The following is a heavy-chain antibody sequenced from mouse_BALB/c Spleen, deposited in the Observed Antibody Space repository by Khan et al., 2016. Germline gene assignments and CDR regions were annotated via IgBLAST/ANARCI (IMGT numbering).Heavy chain of an antibody. Sequence: EVELVESGGGLVKPGGSLKLSCAASGFTFSDYYMYWVRQTPEKRLEWVATISDGGSYTYYTDSVKGRFTISRDNAKNNLYLQMSSLKSEDTVMYYCARTYGNYGYFDVWGAGTTVTVSS. V-gene: IGHV5-4*02. CDR1: GFTFSDYY. CDR2: ISDGGSYT. J-gene: IGHJ1*01. CDR3: ARTYGNYGYFDV. D-gene: IGHD2-1*01.